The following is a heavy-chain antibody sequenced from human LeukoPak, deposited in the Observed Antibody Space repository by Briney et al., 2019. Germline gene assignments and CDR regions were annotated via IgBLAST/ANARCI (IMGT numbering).Heavy chain of an antibody. V-gene: IGHV3-9*01. J-gene: IGHJ6*03. CDR3: AKDGQRRAVSVVTYMDV. Sequence: HPGRSLRLSCAASGFTFSSYGMHWVRQAPGEGLEWVSTINWNSGRMEYADSVKGRFTISRDNAKNSLYLQMNSLRDEDTALYYCAKDGQRRAVSVVTYMDVWGKGTTVTVSS. CDR2: INWNSGRM. D-gene: IGHD6-19*01. CDR1: GFTFSSYG.